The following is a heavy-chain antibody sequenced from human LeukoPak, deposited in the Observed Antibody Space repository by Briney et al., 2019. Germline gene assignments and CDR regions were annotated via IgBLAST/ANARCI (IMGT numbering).Heavy chain of an antibody. D-gene: IGHD5-18*01. V-gene: IGHV4-39*07. CDR2: MYLSGTT. CDR3: ARGSRYSYAYDY. Sequence: PSETLSLTCTVSGGSISSGDYYWSWVRQPPGKGLEWIGEMYLSGTTHSNPSVKSRVTISIDKSKNQFFLNLSSVTAADTAVYYCARGSRYSYAYDYWGQGTLVTVSS. J-gene: IGHJ4*02. CDR1: GGSISSGDYY.